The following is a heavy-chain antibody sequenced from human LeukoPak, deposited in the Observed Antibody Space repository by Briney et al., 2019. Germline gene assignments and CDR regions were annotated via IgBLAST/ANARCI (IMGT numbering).Heavy chain of an antibody. J-gene: IGHJ3*02. CDR3: ARDGAGESFDI. V-gene: IGHV3-33*01. CDR1: GFTFSSYG. CDR2: IWYDGSNK. D-gene: IGHD3-16*01. Sequence: PGGSLRLSCAASGFTFSSYGMHWVRQAPGKGLEWVAIIWYDGSNKYYADSVKGRFTISRDNSKNTLYVQMDSLRAEDTAVYYCARDGAGESFDIWGQGQWSPSLQ.